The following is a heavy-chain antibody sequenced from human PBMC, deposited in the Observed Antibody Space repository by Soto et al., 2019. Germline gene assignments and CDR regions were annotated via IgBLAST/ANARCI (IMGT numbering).Heavy chain of an antibody. CDR3: ARDQDSGIVIKLLYYYGMDV. J-gene: IGHJ6*02. CDR2: IIPIFGTA. Sequence: QVQLVQSGAEVKKPGSSVKVSCKASGGTFSSYAISWVRQAPGQGLEWMGGIIPIFGTANYAQKLQGRVTITADESKSTAYMELGSLRSEDTAVYYCARDQDSGIVIKLLYYYGMDVWGQGTTVTVSS. V-gene: IGHV1-69*12. CDR1: GGTFSSYA. D-gene: IGHD3-16*02.